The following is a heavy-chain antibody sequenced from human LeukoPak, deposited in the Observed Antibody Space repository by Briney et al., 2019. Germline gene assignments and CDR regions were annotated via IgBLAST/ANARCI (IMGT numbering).Heavy chain of an antibody. CDR1: GFTFNNFD. D-gene: IGHD6-19*01. CDR3: ARHSGSGWQALGY. Sequence: GGSLRLSCAASGFTFNNFDMSWVRQAPGKGLEWVSRVSGSGGRTLYADSVKGRFTISRDNSKNTVYLQLNSLRVDDTAVYYCARHSGSGWQALGYWGQGTLVTVSS. J-gene: IGHJ4*02. V-gene: IGHV3-23*01. CDR2: VSGSGGRT.